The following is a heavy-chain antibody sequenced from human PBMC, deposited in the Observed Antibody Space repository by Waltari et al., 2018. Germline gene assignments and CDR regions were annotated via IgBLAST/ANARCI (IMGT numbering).Heavy chain of an antibody. D-gene: IGHD1-26*01. CDR1: RGSFTSYF. CDR3: ARGGAFAFDI. CDR2: INHSGST. J-gene: IGHJ3*02. V-gene: IGHV4-34*01. Sequence: QVQLEQWGAGLLRPSETLSLTCGVFRGSFTSYFWTWVRQPPGKGLGWIGEINHSGSTNYHPSLKGRAPISVDTSRNQFSLKLFSVAAADTAVYYCARGGAFAFDIWGQGTMLTVSS.